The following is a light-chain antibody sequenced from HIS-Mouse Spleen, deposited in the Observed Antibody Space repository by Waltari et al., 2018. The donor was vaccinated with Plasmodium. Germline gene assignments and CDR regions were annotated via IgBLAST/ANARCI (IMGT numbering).Light chain of an antibody. Sequence: DIQIVQSPSSLSASVVDRVTSTCRASQSISSYLNLYQQKPGKAPKLLIYAASSLQSGVPSRFSGSGSGTDFTLTISSLQPEDFATYYCQQSYSTPPTFGGGTKVEIK. CDR1: QSISSY. V-gene: IGKV1-39*01. CDR2: AAS. J-gene: IGKJ4*01. CDR3: QQSYSTPPT.